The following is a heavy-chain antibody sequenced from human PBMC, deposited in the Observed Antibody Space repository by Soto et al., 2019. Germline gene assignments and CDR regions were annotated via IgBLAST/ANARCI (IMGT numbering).Heavy chain of an antibody. CDR1: GYSFTSYW. V-gene: IGHV5-10-1*01. CDR2: IDPSDSYT. D-gene: IGHD2-15*01. J-gene: IGHJ6*02. CDR3: ATRGYCSGGSRSDYYYYGMDV. Sequence: RGEPLKISCKGSGYSFTSYWISWVRQMPGKGLEWMGRIDPSDSYTNYSPSFQGHVTISADKSISTAYLQWSSLKASDTAMYYCATRGYCSGGSRSDYYYYGMDVWGQGTTVTVSS.